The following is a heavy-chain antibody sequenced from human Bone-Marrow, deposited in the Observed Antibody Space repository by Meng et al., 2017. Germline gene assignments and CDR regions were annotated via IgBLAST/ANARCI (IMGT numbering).Heavy chain of an antibody. CDR2: IYYSGST. J-gene: IGHJ4*02. CDR1: GGSISIGDYY. CDR3: ARVETATTNPYFDY. V-gene: IGHV4-30-4*01. Sequence: QVQLQESGPGLVKPSQTLSLTCTVSGGSISIGDYYWSWIRQPPGRGLEWIGYIYYSGSTYYNPSLRSRVTISVDTSKNQFSLILTSVTAADTAVYFCARVETATTNPYFDYWGQGTLVTVSS. D-gene: IGHD5-24*01.